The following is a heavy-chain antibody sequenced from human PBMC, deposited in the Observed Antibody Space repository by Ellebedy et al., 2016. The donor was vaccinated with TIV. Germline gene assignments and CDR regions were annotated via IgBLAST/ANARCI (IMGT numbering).Heavy chain of an antibody. V-gene: IGHV3-23*01. Sequence: GESLKISCAASGFTFSNHAMTWVRQAPVKLLGWVSAISISGTTTYYADSVKGRFTISRNNPKNTVYLQMNSLRAEDTDVYYCANEIRPNDYWGQGTLVTVSS. CDR1: GFTFSNHA. CDR2: ISISGTTT. J-gene: IGHJ4*01. CDR3: ANEIRPNDY.